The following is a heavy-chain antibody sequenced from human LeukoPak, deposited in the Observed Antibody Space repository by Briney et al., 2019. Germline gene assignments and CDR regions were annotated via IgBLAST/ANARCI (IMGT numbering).Heavy chain of an antibody. CDR3: AREEGYYDTSGRYYYYYMDV. J-gene: IGHJ6*03. V-gene: IGHV4-59*11. CDR2: TYYSGST. Sequence: SETLSLTCTVSGGSISSHYWSWIRQPPGKGLEWIGYTYYSGSTNYNPSLKGRVTISVDTSKNQFSLKLSSVTAADTAVYYCAREEGYYDTSGRYYYYYMDVWGKGTTVTVSS. CDR1: GGSISSHY. D-gene: IGHD3-22*01.